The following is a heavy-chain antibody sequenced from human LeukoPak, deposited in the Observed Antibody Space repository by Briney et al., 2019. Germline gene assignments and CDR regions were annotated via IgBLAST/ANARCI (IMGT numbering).Heavy chain of an antibody. Sequence: GGSLRLSCAASGFTFSSYWMSWVRQAPGKGLEWMANIKQDGSEKYYVDSVKGRFTISRDNAKNSLYLQMNSLRAGDTAVYYCARGYSYGLLDAFDIWGQGTMVTVSS. V-gene: IGHV3-7*01. J-gene: IGHJ3*02. CDR3: ARGYSYGLLDAFDI. D-gene: IGHD5-18*01. CDR1: GFTFSSYW. CDR2: IKQDGSEK.